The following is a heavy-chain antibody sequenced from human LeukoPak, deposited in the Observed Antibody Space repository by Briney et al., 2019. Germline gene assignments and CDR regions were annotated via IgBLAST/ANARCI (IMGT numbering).Heavy chain of an antibody. Sequence: GGSLRLSCAASGFTFSSYEMNWVRQAPGKGLEWVSYISSSGSTIYYADSVKGRFTISRDNAKNSLYLQMNSLRAEDTAVYYCARDGRDSSSWYSPFDYWGQGTMVTVSS. CDR1: GFTFSSYE. V-gene: IGHV3-48*03. J-gene: IGHJ4*02. CDR3: ARDGRDSSSWYSPFDY. CDR2: ISSSGSTI. D-gene: IGHD6-13*01.